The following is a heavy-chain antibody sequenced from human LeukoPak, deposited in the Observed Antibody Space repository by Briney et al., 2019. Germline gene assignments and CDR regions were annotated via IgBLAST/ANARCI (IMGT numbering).Heavy chain of an antibody. V-gene: IGHV1-69*04. CDR1: GGTFSSYA. Sequence: GASVKVSCKASGGTFSSYAISWVRQAPGQGLEWMGRIIPILGIANYAQKFQGRVTMTRNTSISTAYMELSSLRSEDTAVYYCARGFWSGSNYYYYGMDVWGQGTTVTVSS. CDR3: ARGFWSGSNYYYYGMDV. CDR2: IIPILGIA. D-gene: IGHD3-3*01. J-gene: IGHJ6*02.